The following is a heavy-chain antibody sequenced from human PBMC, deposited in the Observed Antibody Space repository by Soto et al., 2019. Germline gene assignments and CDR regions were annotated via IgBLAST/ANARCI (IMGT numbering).Heavy chain of an antibody. CDR2: MNPNSGNT. CDR1: GYTFTSYD. D-gene: IGHD3-22*01. J-gene: IGHJ5*02. CDR3: ARGFFYYDSSGYTWFDP. Sequence: ASVKVSCKASGYTFTSYDINWVRQATGQGLEWMGWMNPNSGNTGYAQKFQGRVTMTRTTSISTAYMELSSLRSEDTAVYYCARGFFYYDSSGYTWFDPWGQGTLVTVSS. V-gene: IGHV1-8*01.